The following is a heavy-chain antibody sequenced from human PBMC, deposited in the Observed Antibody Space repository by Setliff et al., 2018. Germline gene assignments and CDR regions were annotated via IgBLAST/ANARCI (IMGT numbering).Heavy chain of an antibody. Sequence: ASVKVSCKVSGYTLTELSMHWVRQAPGKGLEWMGGFDPEDGETIYEQKFQGRVTMTEDTSTDTAYMELSSLRSEDTAVYYCARNWVTAQHYYYGMDVWGQGTTVTVSS. J-gene: IGHJ6*02. V-gene: IGHV1-24*01. CDR1: GYTLTELS. D-gene: IGHD2-21*02. CDR2: FDPEDGET. CDR3: ARNWVTAQHYYYGMDV.